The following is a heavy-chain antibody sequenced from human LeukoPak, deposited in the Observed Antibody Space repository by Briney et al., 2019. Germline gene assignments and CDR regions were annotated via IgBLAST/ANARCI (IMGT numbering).Heavy chain of an antibody. J-gene: IGHJ5*02. CDR3: ARPAYSSSLSSHFDP. V-gene: IGHV5-51*01. CDR2: IYPRDSEI. Sequence: GESLKISCEGSGYSFSTHWIAWVRQGPGKGPEWMGSIYPRDSEIRYSPSFQGQVTISADNSISTAYLQWSSLKASGTAMYYCARPAYSSSLSSHFDPWGQGTLVTVSS. D-gene: IGHD6-13*01. CDR1: GYSFSTHW.